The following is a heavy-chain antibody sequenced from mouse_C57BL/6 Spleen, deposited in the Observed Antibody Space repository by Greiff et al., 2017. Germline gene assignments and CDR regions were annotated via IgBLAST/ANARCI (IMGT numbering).Heavy chain of an antibody. D-gene: IGHD1-1*01. Sequence: VQLQQSGPELVKPGASVKISCKASGYAFSSSWMNWVKQRPGKGLEWIGRIYPGDGDTNSNGKFKGKATLTADKSSSTAYMQLSSLTSEDSAVYFCARGGTVVAKNAMDYWGQGTSVTVSS. J-gene: IGHJ4*01. CDR2: IYPGDGDT. V-gene: IGHV1-82*01. CDR3: ARGGTVVAKNAMDY. CDR1: GYAFSSSW.